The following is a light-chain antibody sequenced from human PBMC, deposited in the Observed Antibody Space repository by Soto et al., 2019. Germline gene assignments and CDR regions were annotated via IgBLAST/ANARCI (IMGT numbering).Light chain of an antibody. CDR1: SSNIGSIT. J-gene: IGLJ2*01. Sequence: QSVLTQPPSASGTPGQRVTISCSGSSSNIGSITVNWYQQLPGTTPNLLIYNNNQQPSGVPDRFSGSKSGTSASLAISGLQSEDEADYYCGAWDLSLNGLVLGGGTKLTVL. CDR2: NNN. CDR3: GAWDLSLNGLV. V-gene: IGLV1-44*01.